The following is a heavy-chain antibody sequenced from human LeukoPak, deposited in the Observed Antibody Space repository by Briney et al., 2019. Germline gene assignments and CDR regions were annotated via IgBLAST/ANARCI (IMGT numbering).Heavy chain of an antibody. CDR3: ARDEVGATTEFDY. V-gene: IGHV3-48*03. CDR1: GFSFSSYE. J-gene: IGHJ4*02. CDR2: ISPSGSST. Sequence: PGGSLRLSCAASGFSFSSYEMNRVRQAPGKGLEWISYISPSGSSTSYTDSVKGRFTISRDNAKNSLYLQMNSLRTDDTAVYYCARDEVGATTEFDYWGQGTLVTVSS. D-gene: IGHD1-26*01.